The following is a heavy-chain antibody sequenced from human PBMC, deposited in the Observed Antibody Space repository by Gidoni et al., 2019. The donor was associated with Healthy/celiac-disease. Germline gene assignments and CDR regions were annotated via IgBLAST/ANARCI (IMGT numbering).Heavy chain of an antibody. V-gene: IGHV3-21*01. D-gene: IGHD3-10*01. J-gene: IGHJ4*02. CDR1: GFTFSSYS. Sequence: GFTFSSYSMNWVRQAPGKGLEWVSSISRSSSYIYYADAVKGRFTISRDNAKNSLYLQMNRLRAEDTAVYYCARVKDGGGSGSQMSDYWGQGTLVTVSS. CDR2: ISRSSSYI. CDR3: ARVKDGGGSGSQMSDY.